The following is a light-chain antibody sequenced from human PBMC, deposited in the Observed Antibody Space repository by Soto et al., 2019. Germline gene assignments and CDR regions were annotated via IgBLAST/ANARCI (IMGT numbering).Light chain of an antibody. CDR2: DAS. CDR1: QDISNY. V-gene: IGKV1-33*01. Sequence: DIQMTESPSALSASVKDRVTITCQASQDISNYLNWYQQKPGKAPKLLIYDASNLETGVPSRFSGSGSGTDFTFTISSLQPEDIATYYCQQYDNPTITFGQGTRLENK. CDR3: QQYDNPTIT. J-gene: IGKJ5*01.